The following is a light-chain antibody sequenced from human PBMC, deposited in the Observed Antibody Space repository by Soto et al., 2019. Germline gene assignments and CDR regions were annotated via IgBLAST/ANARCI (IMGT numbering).Light chain of an antibody. V-gene: IGKV3-15*01. CDR3: QQYDNWPPYT. CDR2: GAS. J-gene: IGKJ2*01. CDR1: QSVSTN. Sequence: EIVMTQSPATLSVSPGERATLSCRASQSVSTNLAWYRQKPGQAPRLLIYGASTRATNIPARFSGSGSGTEFTLTISSLQSEDFAISYCQQYDNWPPYTFGQGTKLEIK.